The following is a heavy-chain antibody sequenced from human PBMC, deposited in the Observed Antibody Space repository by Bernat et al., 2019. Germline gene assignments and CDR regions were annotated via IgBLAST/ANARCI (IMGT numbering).Heavy chain of an antibody. Sequence: EVQLLESGGGLVQPGGSLRLSCAASGFTFSSYAMSWVRQAPGKGLEWVSAISGSGGSTYYADSVKGRFTISRDNSKNTLYLQMNSLRAEDTAVYYCAKARREMATRAKLYYVDYWGQGTLVTVSS. CDR2: ISGSGGST. V-gene: IGHV3-23*01. J-gene: IGHJ4*02. CDR3: AKARREMATRAKLYYVDY. D-gene: IGHD5-24*01. CDR1: GFTFSSYA.